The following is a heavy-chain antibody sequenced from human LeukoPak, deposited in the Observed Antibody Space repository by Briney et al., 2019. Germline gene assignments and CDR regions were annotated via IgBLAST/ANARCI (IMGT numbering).Heavy chain of an antibody. V-gene: IGHV1-2*06. CDR2: INPNSGGT. Sequence: GASVKVSCKASGYTFTGYYMHWVRQAPGQGLEWMGRINPNSGGTNYARKFQGRVTMTRDTSISTAYMELSRLRSDDTAVYYCARDLTHYYDSSGYYDYWGQGTLVTVSS. D-gene: IGHD3-22*01. CDR1: GYTFTGYY. CDR3: ARDLTHYYDSSGYYDY. J-gene: IGHJ4*02.